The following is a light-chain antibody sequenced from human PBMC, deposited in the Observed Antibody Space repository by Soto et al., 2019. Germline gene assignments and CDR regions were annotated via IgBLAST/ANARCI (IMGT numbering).Light chain of an antibody. V-gene: IGLV3-9*01. CDR1: NIGSKN. CDR3: QVWDSSTCV. CDR2: RDS. J-gene: IGLJ1*01. Sequence: SYELTQPLSVSVALGQTARITCGGNNIGSKNVHWYQQKPGQAPVLVIYRDSKRPSGIPERFSGSNSGNTATLTIGRAQAGDEADYYCQVWDSSTCVFGTGTKLTVL.